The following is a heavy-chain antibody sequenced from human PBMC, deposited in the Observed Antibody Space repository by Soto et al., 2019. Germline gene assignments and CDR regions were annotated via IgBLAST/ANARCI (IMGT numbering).Heavy chain of an antibody. D-gene: IGHD6-13*01. CDR2: IVVGGGNT. CDR1: GFTFTSSA. V-gene: IGHV1-58*01. CDR3: AEEISQSHRSSWYPVGSACDI. J-gene: IGHJ3*02. Sequence: SVKVSCKASGFTFTSSAVQWVRQARVQRLEWIGWIVVGGGNTNYAQKFQERVTITRDMSTSTAYMELSSLRSEDTAVYYCAEEISQSHRSSWYPVGSACDIWG.